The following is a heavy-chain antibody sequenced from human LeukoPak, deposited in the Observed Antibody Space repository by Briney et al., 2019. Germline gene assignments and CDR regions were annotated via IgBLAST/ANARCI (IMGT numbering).Heavy chain of an antibody. J-gene: IGHJ5*02. CDR2: INHSGST. D-gene: IGHD3-10*01. V-gene: IGHV4-34*01. CDR3: ATRPCFQSAGWFDP. CDR1: GGSFSGYY. Sequence: SETLSLTWAVYGGSFSGYYWSWIRQPPGKGLEWIGEINHSGSTNYNPSLKSRVTISVDTSKNQFSLKLSSVTAADTAVYYCATRPCFQSAGWFDPWGQGTLVTVSS.